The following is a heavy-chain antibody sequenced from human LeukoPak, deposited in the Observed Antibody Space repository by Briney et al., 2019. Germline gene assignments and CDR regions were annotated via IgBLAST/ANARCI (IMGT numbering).Heavy chain of an antibody. Sequence: ASVKVSCKASGYTFTSYDINWVRQATGQGLEWMGWMNPNSGNTGYAQKFQGRVTMTRNTSISTAYMELSSLRSEDTAVYYCARDGSSWSPLNYYYYGMDVWGQGTTVTVSS. CDR3: ARDGSSWSPLNYYYYGMDV. CDR2: MNPNSGNT. J-gene: IGHJ6*02. CDR1: GYTFTSYD. D-gene: IGHD6-13*01. V-gene: IGHV1-8*01.